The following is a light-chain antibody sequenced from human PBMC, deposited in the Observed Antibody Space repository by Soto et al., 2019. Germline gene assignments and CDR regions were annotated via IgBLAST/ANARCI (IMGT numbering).Light chain of an antibody. CDR2: GAS. CDR1: QSVSSN. Sequence: EIVMTQSPATLSVSPGERATLSCRASQSVSSNLAGYQQKPGQAPRLLIYGASTMANGIPARFSRSGSGTEFTLTITSLQSEDFAIYYCQHYNNWPPWTFGQGTKVEIK. V-gene: IGKV3-15*01. J-gene: IGKJ1*01. CDR3: QHYNNWPPWT.